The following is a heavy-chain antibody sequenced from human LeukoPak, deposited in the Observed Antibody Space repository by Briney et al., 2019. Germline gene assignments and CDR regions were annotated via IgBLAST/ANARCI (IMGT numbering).Heavy chain of an antibody. D-gene: IGHD5-12*01. CDR1: GGSMNTYY. Sequence: PSETLSLTCTVSGGSMNTYYWSWIRQPPGKGLEWIGYIYSSGSNNYNPSLKRRVTMSVDTSKNQLYLNLSSVTAADTAVYYCARDYGGYRFDFWGQGSLVSXXS. CDR3: ARDYGGYRFDF. CDR2: IYSSGSN. V-gene: IGHV4-59*01. J-gene: IGHJ4*02.